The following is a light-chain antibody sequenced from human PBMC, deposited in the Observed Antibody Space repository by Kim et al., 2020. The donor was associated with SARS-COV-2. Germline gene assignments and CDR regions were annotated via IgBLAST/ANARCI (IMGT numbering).Light chain of an antibody. CDR1: QSISTW. V-gene: IGKV1-5*01. Sequence: SSSVGDRVTITWRASQSISTWLAWYQQKPGKAPNLLIYDASSLESGVPSRFSGSGSGTEFTLTISSLQPDDFATYYCQQYNTYPYTFGQGTKLEI. CDR2: DAS. J-gene: IGKJ2*01. CDR3: QQYNTYPYT.